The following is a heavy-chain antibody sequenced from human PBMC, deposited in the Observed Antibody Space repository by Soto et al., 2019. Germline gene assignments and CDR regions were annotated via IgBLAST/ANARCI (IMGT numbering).Heavy chain of an antibody. CDR1: GFTFSSYA. CDR3: ARDLEGSSWYSHYYYYYGMDV. Sequence: QVQLVESGGGVVQPGRSLRLSCAASGFTFSSYAMHWVRQAPGKGLEWVAVISYDGSNKYYADSVKGRFTISRDNSKNTLYLQMNSLRAEDTAVYYCARDLEGSSWYSHYYYYYGMDVWGQGTTVTVSS. D-gene: IGHD6-13*01. V-gene: IGHV3-30-3*01. CDR2: ISYDGSNK. J-gene: IGHJ6*02.